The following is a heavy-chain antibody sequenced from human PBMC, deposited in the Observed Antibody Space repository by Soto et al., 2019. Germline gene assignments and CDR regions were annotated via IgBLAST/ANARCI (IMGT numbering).Heavy chain of an antibody. Sequence: QLPLVQSAAEVKKPGASVRVPCKASGYPFIKYGISWIRQAPEQGLEWMGWIKVDSGYTNYAQKFQGRVTMTTDTSSDTAFMELRSLRSDDTAVYYCATCYVSGFDPWGQGTLVSVSS. V-gene: IGHV1-18*04. D-gene: IGHD2-15*01. CDR2: IKVDSGYT. CDR1: GYPFIKYG. J-gene: IGHJ5*02. CDR3: ATCYVSGFDP.